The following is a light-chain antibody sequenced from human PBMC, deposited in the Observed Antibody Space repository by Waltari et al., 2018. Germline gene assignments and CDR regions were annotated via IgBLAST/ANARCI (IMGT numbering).Light chain of an antibody. Sequence: SSELTQDRAVSVALGQTVWITCQGDSLSTYFANRYQQKTGQAPVLVVYGKNNRPSGIPDRFSGSGSGNTASLTITGAQAEDEGDYYCHSRDSSGHLVVFGGGTKLTVL. J-gene: IGLJ2*01. CDR2: GKN. CDR3: HSRDSSGHLVV. CDR1: SLSTYF. V-gene: IGLV3-19*01.